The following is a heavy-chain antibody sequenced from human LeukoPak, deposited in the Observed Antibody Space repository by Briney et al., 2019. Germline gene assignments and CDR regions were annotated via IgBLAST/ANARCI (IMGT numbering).Heavy chain of an antibody. CDR2: ISYDGSNE. V-gene: IGHV3-30-3*01. D-gene: IGHD2-15*01. Sequence: PGRSLRLSCTASGFNFRSYAMYWVRQAPGKGLEWVAIISYDGSNEHYADSVKGRFTISRDNSKNTLYLQMNRLRAEDTAVYYCAKDSLVVVVAATLDFWGQGTLVTVSS. CDR3: AKDSLVVVVAATLDF. CDR1: GFNFRSYA. J-gene: IGHJ4*02.